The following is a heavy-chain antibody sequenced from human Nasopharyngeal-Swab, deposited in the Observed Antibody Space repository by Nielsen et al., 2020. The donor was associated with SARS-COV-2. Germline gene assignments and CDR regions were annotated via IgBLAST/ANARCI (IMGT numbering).Heavy chain of an antibody. Sequence: GGSLRLSCAASGFTLSSYWMHWVRHAPGKGLVWVSRINSDGSSTSYADSVKGRFTISRDNAKNTLYLQMNSLRAEDTAVYYCARVAAAGTLYYYYYMDVWGKGTTVTVSS. D-gene: IGHD6-13*01. V-gene: IGHV3-74*01. CDR3: ARVAAAGTLYYYYYMDV. CDR1: GFTLSSYW. J-gene: IGHJ6*03. CDR2: INSDGSST.